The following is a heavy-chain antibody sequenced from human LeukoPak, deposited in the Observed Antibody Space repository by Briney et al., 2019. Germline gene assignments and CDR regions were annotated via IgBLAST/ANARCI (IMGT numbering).Heavy chain of an antibody. CDR3: ARGWKLSLDV. V-gene: IGHV3-7*04. Sequence: PGVSLRLSCAASGFTFSSYGMHWVRQAPGKGLEWVANIKEDGSVKYYVDSVKGRFTISRDNTKKSLYLQMNTLRGEDTAVYFCARGWKLSLDVWGQGTTVTVSS. CDR1: GFTFSSYG. J-gene: IGHJ6*02. CDR2: IKEDGSVK. D-gene: IGHD1-1*01.